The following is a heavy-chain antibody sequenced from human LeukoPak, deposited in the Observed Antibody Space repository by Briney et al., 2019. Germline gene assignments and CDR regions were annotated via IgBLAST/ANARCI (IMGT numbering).Heavy chain of an antibody. CDR1: GFTFSSYS. CDR3: TRTPVIRSSGYSDY. CDR2: ISSSSYI. V-gene: IGHV3-21*01. D-gene: IGHD3-22*01. Sequence: GGSLRLSCAASGFTFSSYSMNWVRQAPGKGLEWVSSISSSSYIYYADSVRGRFTISRDNAKDSLYLQMNSLRAEDTAVYYCTRTPVIRSSGYSDYWGQGTLVTVSS. J-gene: IGHJ4*02.